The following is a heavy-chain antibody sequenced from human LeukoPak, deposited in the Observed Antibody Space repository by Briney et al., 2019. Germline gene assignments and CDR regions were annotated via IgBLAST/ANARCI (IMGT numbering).Heavy chain of an antibody. D-gene: IGHD4-4*01. CDR2: IYTSGST. V-gene: IGHV4-4*07. CDR3: ARDRTVTTRNYYYYYGMDV. CDR1: GGSISSYY. Sequence: VKPSETLSLTCTVSGGSISSYYWSWIRQPAGKGLEWIGRIYTSGSTNYNPSLKSRVTMSVDTSKNQFSLKLSSVTAADTAVYYCARDRTVTTRNYYYYYGMDVWGQGTTVTVSS. J-gene: IGHJ6*02.